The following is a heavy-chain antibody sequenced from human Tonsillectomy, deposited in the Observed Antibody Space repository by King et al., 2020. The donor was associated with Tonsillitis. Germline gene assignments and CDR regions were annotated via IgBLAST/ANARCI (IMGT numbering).Heavy chain of an antibody. CDR1: GYSFTSYW. D-gene: IGHD6-13*01. CDR3: AREVEAAAGQSPLFDI. V-gene: IGHV5-51*03. CDR2: IYPGDSDT. J-gene: IGHJ3*02. Sequence: QLVQSGAEVKKPGESLKISCKGSGYSFTSYWIGWVRQMPGKGLEWMGIIYPGDSDTRYSPSFQGQVTISADKSISTAYLQWSSLKASDTAMYYCAREVEAAAGQSPLFDIWGQGTMVTVSS.